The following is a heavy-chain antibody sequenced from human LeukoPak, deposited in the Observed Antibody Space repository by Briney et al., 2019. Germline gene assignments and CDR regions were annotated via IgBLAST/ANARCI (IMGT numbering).Heavy chain of an antibody. CDR2: ISSSSSYI. V-gene: IGHV3-21*01. Sequence: GGSPRLSCAASGFTFSSYSMNWVRQAPGKGLEWVSSISSSSSYIYYADSVKGRFTISRDNAKNSLYLQMNSLRAEDTAVYYCARGAVANYYFDYWGQGTLVTVSS. CDR1: GFTFSSYS. J-gene: IGHJ4*02. D-gene: IGHD6-19*01. CDR3: ARGAVANYYFDY.